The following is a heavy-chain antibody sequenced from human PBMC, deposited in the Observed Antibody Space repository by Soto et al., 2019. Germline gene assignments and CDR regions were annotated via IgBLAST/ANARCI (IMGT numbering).Heavy chain of an antibody. Sequence: GESLKISCKGSGYSFTSYWIGWVRQMPGKGLEWMGIIYPGDSDTRYSPSFQGQVTTSADKSISTAYLQWSSLKASDTAMYYCARKKQLWNPYYYYYYMDVWGKGTTVTVSS. CDR3: ARKKQLWNPYYYYYYMDV. V-gene: IGHV5-51*01. J-gene: IGHJ6*03. CDR2: IYPGDSDT. CDR1: GYSFTSYW. D-gene: IGHD5-18*01.